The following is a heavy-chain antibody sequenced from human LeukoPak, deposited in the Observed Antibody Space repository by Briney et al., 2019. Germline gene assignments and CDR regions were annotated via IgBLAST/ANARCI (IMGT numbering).Heavy chain of an antibody. CDR1: GFTFSNCA. J-gene: IGHJ3*02. V-gene: IGHV3-23*01. CDR3: AREGGSFFFDI. CDR2: ISGGGAGI. Sequence: GGSLRLSCAASGFTFSNCAMSWVRQAPGKGLQWVSGISGGGAGIYYADSVKGRFTISRDNAKKSLYLQMNSLRVEDMAVYYCAREGGSFFFDIWGQGTMVTVSS. D-gene: IGHD1-26*01.